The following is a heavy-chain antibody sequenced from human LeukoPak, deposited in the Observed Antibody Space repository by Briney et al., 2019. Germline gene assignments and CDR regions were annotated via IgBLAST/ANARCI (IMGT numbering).Heavy chain of an antibody. CDR3: ARVRGGRSWYYYGMDV. Sequence: GGSLRLSWAASGFTFSSYWMSWVRQAPGKGLEWVAVISYDGDNEYYADSVKGQFTISRDNSKDRLYLQMNSLRPEDTAMYYRARVRGGRSWYYYGMDVWGRGTTVTVSS. D-gene: IGHD3-16*01. J-gene: IGHJ6*02. V-gene: IGHV3-30*13. CDR1: GFTFSSYW. CDR2: ISYDGDNE.